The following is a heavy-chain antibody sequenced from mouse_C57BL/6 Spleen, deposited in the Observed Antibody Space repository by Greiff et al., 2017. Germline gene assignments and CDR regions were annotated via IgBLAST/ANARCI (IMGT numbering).Heavy chain of an antibody. V-gene: IGHV5-17*01. CDR1: GFTFSDYG. Sequence: EVQLQESGGGLVKPGGSLKLSCAASGFTFSDYGMHWVRQAPEKGLEWVAYISSGSSTIYYADTVKGRFTISRDNAKNTLFLQMTSLRSEDTAMDYCARGPTGDYAMDYWGQGTSVTVSS. CDR3: ARGPTGDYAMDY. CDR2: ISSGSSTI. J-gene: IGHJ4*01. D-gene: IGHD4-1*02.